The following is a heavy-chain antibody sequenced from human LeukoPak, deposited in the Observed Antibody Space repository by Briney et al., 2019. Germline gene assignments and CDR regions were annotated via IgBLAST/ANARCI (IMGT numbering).Heavy chain of an antibody. CDR3: AREVPVDTAMDYYYYYYYMDV. D-gene: IGHD5-18*01. CDR1: GFTFSSYW. CDR2: IKQDGSEK. J-gene: IGHJ6*03. V-gene: IGHV3-7*01. Sequence: GGSLRLSCAASGFTFSSYWMSWVRQAPGKGLEWVANIKQDGSEKYYVDSVKGRFTISRDNAKNSLYLQMNSLRAEDTAVYYCAREVPVDTAMDYYYYYYYMDVWGKGTTVTISS.